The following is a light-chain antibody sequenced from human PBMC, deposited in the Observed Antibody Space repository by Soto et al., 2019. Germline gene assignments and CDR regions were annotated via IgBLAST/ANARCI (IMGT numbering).Light chain of an antibody. CDR2: SNV. Sequence: QSVLTQPPSASGTPGQRVTVSCSGSSSNIASNTVNWYQQLPGTAPKLLIYSNVQRPSGFPDRFSASKSGTSASLAISGLQSEDEADYYCASWDDSLNGHVFGTGTKGTVL. V-gene: IGLV1-44*01. CDR3: ASWDDSLNGHV. CDR1: SSNIASNT. J-gene: IGLJ1*01.